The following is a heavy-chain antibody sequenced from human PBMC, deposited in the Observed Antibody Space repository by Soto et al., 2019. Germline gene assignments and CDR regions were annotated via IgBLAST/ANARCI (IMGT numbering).Heavy chain of an antibody. CDR2: ISWNSGSI. CDR1: GFTFDDYA. Sequence: EVQLVESGGGLVQPGRSLRLSCAASGFTFDDYAMHWVRQAPGTGLEWVSGISWNSGSIGYADSVKGRFTISRDNTKNSLYLQMNSLRAEDTALYYCAKAYYYDSSGYWYDYWGQGTLVTVSS. J-gene: IGHJ4*02. CDR3: AKAYYYDSSGYWYDY. D-gene: IGHD3-22*01. V-gene: IGHV3-9*01.